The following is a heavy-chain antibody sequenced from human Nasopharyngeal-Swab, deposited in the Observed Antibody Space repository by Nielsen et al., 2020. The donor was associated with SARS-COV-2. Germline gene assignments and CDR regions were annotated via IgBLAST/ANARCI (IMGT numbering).Heavy chain of an antibody. CDR3: TTDFYFDY. Sequence: GESLKISCAASGFIFSASAIHWVRQASGKGREWVGRIGDKDHNYATTYGASVQGRLTISRDDSKNTAFLQMDSLKTEDTALYYCTTDFYFDYWGQGTLVTVSS. J-gene: IGHJ4*02. CDR2: IGDKDHNYAT. CDR1: GFIFSASA. V-gene: IGHV3-73*01.